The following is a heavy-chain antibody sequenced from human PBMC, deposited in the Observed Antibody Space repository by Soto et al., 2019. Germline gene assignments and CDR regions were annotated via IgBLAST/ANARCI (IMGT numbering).Heavy chain of an antibody. CDR2: IYYSGST. Sequence: SETLSLTCAVSGGSISDYYWSWIRQPPGKGLEWIGYIYYSGSTNYNPSLKSRVTISVDTSKNQFSLKLSSVTAADTAVYYCARVGVGTTHYFYGMDVWGQGTTVTVSS. CDR1: GGSISDYY. J-gene: IGHJ6*02. V-gene: IGHV4-59*01. CDR3: ARVGVGTTHYFYGMDV. D-gene: IGHD1-26*01.